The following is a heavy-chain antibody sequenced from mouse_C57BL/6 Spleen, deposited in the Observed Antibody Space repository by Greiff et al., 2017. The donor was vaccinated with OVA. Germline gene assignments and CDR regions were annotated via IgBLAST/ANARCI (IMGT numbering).Heavy chain of an antibody. V-gene: IGHV1-82*01. CDR1: GYAFSSSW. Sequence: VQLQQSGPELVKPGASVKISCKASGYAFSSSWMNWVKQRPGKGLEWIGRIYPGDGDTNYNGKVKGKATMTADKSSSTAYMQLSSLTSEDSAVYFCARPDYYGSSYIAYWGQGTLVTVSA. CDR2: IYPGDGDT. J-gene: IGHJ3*01. CDR3: ARPDYYGSSYIAY. D-gene: IGHD1-1*01.